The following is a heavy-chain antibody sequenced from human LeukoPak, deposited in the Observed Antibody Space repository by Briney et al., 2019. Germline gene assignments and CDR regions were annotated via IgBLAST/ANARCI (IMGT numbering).Heavy chain of an antibody. Sequence: SGGSLRLSCAASGFTFSSYSMNWVRQAPGKGLEWVSSISSSSSYIYYADSVKGRFTISRGNAKNSLYLQMNSLRAEDTAVYYCAIRPNGPIVATIVGDYWGQGTLVTVSS. D-gene: IGHD5-12*01. J-gene: IGHJ4*02. CDR3: AIRPNGPIVATIVGDY. CDR1: GFTFSSYS. CDR2: ISSSSSYI. V-gene: IGHV3-21*01.